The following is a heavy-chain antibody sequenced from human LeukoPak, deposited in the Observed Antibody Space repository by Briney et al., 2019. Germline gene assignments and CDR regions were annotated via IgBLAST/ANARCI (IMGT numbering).Heavy chain of an antibody. CDR1: GYTFTSYD. V-gene: IGHV1-8*01. D-gene: IGHD3-9*01. J-gene: IGHJ6*03. CDR2: MNPNSGNT. CDR3: ARKGNILTGYPYYYYYYMDV. Sequence: ASVKVSCKASGYTFTSYDINWVRQATGQGREWMGWMNPNSGNTGYAQKFQGRVTMTRNTSISTAYMELSSLRSEDTAVYYCARKGNILTGYPYYYYYYMDVWGKGTTVTISS.